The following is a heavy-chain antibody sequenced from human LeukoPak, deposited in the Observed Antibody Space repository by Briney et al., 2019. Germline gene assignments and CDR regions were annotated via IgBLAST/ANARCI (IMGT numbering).Heavy chain of an antibody. CDR1: GYSFTSYW. V-gene: IGHV5-51*01. D-gene: IGHD3-3*01. CDR3: ARGYDFWSGYPNYYYYMDV. CDR2: IYPGDPDT. J-gene: IGHJ6*03. Sequence: GESLKISCKGSGYSFTSYWIGWVRQMPGKGLGWMGIIYPGDPDTRYSPSFQGQVTISADKSISTAYLQWSSLKASGTAMYYCARGYDFWSGYPNYYYYMDVWGKGTTVTVSS.